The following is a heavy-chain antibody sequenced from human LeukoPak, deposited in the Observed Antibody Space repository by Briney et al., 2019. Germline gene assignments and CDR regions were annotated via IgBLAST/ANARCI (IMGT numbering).Heavy chain of an antibody. Sequence: PSQTLSLTCTVSGGSISSGEYYWSWIRQPPGKGLEWIGYIYYSGSTYYNPSLKSRVTISVDTSKNQFSLKLSSVTAADTAVYYRARDPKYRYGSEYRGQGTLVTVSS. CDR1: GGSISSGEYY. V-gene: IGHV4-30-4*08. J-gene: IGHJ4*02. CDR3: ARDPKYRYGSEY. D-gene: IGHD5-18*01. CDR2: IYYSGST.